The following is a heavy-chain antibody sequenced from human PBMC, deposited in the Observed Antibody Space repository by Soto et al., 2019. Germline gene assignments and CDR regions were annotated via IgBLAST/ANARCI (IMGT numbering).Heavy chain of an antibody. Sequence: SVKVSCKASGGTFSSYAISWVRQAPGQGLEWMGGIIPIFGTANYAQKFQGRVTITADESTSTAYMELSSLRSEDTAVYYCASLTLAYCGGDCLDYWRHGTLVTVSS. CDR2: IIPIFGTA. CDR3: ASLTLAYCGGDCLDY. V-gene: IGHV1-69*13. D-gene: IGHD2-21*01. J-gene: IGHJ4*01. CDR1: GGTFSSYA.